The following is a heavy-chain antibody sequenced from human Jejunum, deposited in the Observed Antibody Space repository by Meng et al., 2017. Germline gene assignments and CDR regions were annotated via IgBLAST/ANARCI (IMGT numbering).Heavy chain of an antibody. CDR3: ARYRSGSSDY. J-gene: IGHJ4*02. D-gene: IGHD3-10*01. CDR2: IWYDGSKR. CDR1: GFTFRNYG. Sequence: LVWAGGGGARAGRDLGLSCAESGFTFRNYGRSWVRPAPGKGLEWVAVIWYDGSKRKYADSVKGRFSISRDNSKNTLYLQMNSLRAEDTAVYYCARYRSGSSDYWGPGTLVTVSS. V-gene: IGHV3-33*01.